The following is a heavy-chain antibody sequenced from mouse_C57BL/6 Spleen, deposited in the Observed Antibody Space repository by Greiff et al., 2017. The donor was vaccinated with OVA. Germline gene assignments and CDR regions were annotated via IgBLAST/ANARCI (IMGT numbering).Heavy chain of an antibody. D-gene: IGHD1-1*01. V-gene: IGHV1-82*01. J-gene: IGHJ4*01. Sequence: QVQLKQSGPELVKPGASVKISCKASGYAFSRSWMNWVKQRPGQGLAWIGRIYPGDGDTNYNGKFTGKATLTADKSSSAAYMQLSSLTAEDSAVYVGARGGTGVAYDYAMGDWGQGTSVTVAS. CDR1: GYAFSRSW. CDR2: IYPGDGDT. CDR3: ARGGTGVAYDYAMGD.